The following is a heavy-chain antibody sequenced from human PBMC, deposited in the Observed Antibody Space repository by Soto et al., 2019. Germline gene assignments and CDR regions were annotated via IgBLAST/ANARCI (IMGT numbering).Heavy chain of an antibody. V-gene: IGHV3-48*02. J-gene: IGHJ6*02. CDR1: GFTFSSYS. CDR3: AREGPPHNYYYYYGMDV. Sequence: PGGSLRLSCAASGFTFSSYSMNWVRQAPGKGLEWVSYISSSSSTIYYADSVKGRFTISRDNAKNSLYLQMNSLRDEDTAVYYCAREGPPHNYYYYYGMDVWGQGTTVTVSS. CDR2: ISSSSSTI.